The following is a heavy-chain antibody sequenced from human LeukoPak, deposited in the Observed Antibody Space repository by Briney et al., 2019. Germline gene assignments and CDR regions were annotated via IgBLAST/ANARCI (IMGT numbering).Heavy chain of an antibody. J-gene: IGHJ6*02. CDR3: ARVAGHYYYYGMDV. CDR1: GGSISSYY. Sequence: SETLSLTCTVSGGSISSYYWSWIRQPPGKGLEWIWYIYYSGSTNYNPSLKSRVTISVDTSKNQFSLKLSSVTAADTAVYYCARVAGHYYYYGMDVWGQGTTVTVSS. V-gene: IGHV4-59*01. CDR2: IYYSGST. D-gene: IGHD6-19*01.